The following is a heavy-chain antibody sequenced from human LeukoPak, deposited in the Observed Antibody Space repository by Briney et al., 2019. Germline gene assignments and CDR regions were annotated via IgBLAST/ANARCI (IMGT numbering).Heavy chain of an antibody. J-gene: IGHJ5*02. V-gene: IGHV4-34*01. CDR3: ARGAPLILLAKGWFDP. CDR1: GGSFSGYY. CDR2: INHSGGT. D-gene: IGHD3-10*01. Sequence: SETLSLTCAVYGGSFSGYYWSWIRQPPGKGLEWIGEINHSGGTNYNPSLKSRVTISVDTSKNQFSLKLSSVTAADTAVYYCARGAPLILLAKGWFDPWGQGTLVTVSS.